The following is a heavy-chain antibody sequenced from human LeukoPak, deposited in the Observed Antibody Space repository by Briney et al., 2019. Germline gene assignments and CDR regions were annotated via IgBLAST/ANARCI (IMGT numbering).Heavy chain of an antibody. CDR2: IYPRDGST. CDR1: GYSFTSNY. V-gene: IGHV1-46*01. J-gene: IGHJ4*02. Sequence: ASVKVSCKASGYSFTSNYIHRVRQAPGQGLEWMGMIYPRDGSTSYAQKFQGRVTVTRDTSTSTVHMELSGLRSEDTAVYYCARDQEAFDYWGQGTLVTVSS. CDR3: ARDQEAFDY.